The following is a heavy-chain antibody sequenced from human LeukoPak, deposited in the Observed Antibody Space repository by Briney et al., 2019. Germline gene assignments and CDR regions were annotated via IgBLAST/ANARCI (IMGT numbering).Heavy chain of an antibody. Sequence: PGGSLRLSCAASGFTFSSYGMHWVRQAPGKGLEWVAVISYDGSNKYYADSVKGRFTISRDNSKNTLYLQMNSLRAEDTAVYYCAKDGSGTPGGFDYWGQGTLVTVSS. CDR3: AKDGSGTPGGFDY. V-gene: IGHV3-30*18. D-gene: IGHD1-26*01. J-gene: IGHJ4*02. CDR1: GFTFSSYG. CDR2: ISYDGSNK.